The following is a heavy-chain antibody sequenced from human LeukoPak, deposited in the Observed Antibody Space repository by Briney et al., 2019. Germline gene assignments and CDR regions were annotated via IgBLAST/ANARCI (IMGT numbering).Heavy chain of an antibody. V-gene: IGHV4-39*01. CDR3: ARVSLKVPLDY. CDR2: IYYSGST. J-gene: IGHJ4*02. CDR1: GGSISSRSYY. D-gene: IGHD2-2*01. Sequence: SETLSLTCTVSGGSISSRSYYWGWIRQPPGKGLEWIGSIYYSGSTYYNPSLKSRVTISVDTSKNQFSLKLSSVTAADTAVYYCARVSLKVPLDYWGQGTLVTVSS.